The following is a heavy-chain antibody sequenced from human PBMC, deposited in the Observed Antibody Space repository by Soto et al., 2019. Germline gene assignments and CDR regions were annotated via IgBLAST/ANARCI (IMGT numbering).Heavy chain of an antibody. CDR3: AREYSGYAFPDY. CDR1: GFSFSRYW. D-gene: IGHD5-12*01. Sequence: GGSLRLSCAASGFSFSRYWMTWVRQAPGKGLEWVANIKEDGSEKTYVDSVKGRFTISRDNAKNSLYLQMSSLRAEDTAAYYCAREYSGYAFPDYWGQGALVTVSS. CDR2: IKEDGSEK. J-gene: IGHJ4*02. V-gene: IGHV3-7*04.